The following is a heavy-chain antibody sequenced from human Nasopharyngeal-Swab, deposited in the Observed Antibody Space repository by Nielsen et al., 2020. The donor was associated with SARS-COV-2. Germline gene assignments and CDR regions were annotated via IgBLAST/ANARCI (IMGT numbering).Heavy chain of an antibody. CDR2: SYYSGST. CDR3: ARPLSTYYDFWSGPGAFDN. CDR1: GGSISSSSYY. D-gene: IGHD3-3*01. J-gene: IGHJ4*02. Sequence: SETLSLTYTVSGGSISSSSYYWGWIRQPPGKGLEWLGSSYYSGSTYYNPSLKSRVTISVDTSKNQFALKLSSVTAADTAVYYCARPLSTYYDFWSGPGAFDNWGQGTLVTVSS. V-gene: IGHV4-39*01.